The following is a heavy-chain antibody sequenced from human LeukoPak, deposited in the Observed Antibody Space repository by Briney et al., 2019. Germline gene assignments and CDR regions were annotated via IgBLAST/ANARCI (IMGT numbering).Heavy chain of an antibody. J-gene: IGHJ3*02. CDR2: IKQDGDEK. V-gene: IGHV3-7*03. Sequence: GGSLRLSCAASGFTLSGYWMSWVRRAPGKGLEWVANIKQDGDEKYYVDSVKGRFTISRDNSKNTLYLQMNSLRAEDTAVYYCAKLPDADDAFDIWGQGTMVTVSS. CDR3: AKLPDADDAFDI. CDR1: GFTLSGYW.